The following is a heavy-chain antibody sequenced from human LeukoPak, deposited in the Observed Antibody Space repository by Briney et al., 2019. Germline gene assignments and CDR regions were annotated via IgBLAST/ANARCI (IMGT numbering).Heavy chain of an antibody. CDR2: ISYDGSNK. V-gene: IGHV3-30*18. J-gene: IGHJ6*02. CDR1: GFTFSSYG. Sequence: GGSLRLSCAASGFTFSSYGMHWVHQAPGKGLEWVAVISYDGSNKYYADSVKGRFTISRDNSKNTLYLQMNSLRAEDTAVYYCAKDPAWNYYDSSGYGMDVWGQGTTVTVSS. D-gene: IGHD3-22*01. CDR3: AKDPAWNYYDSSGYGMDV.